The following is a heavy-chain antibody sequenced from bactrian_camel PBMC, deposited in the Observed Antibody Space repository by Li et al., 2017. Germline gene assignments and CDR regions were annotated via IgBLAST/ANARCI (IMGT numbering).Heavy chain of an antibody. V-gene: IGHV3S53*01. J-gene: IGHJ6*01. CDR1: ESSRSVYLSNC. D-gene: IGHD1*01. CDR3: AAGPEGAIRTRSTLRESDFTY. Sequence: HVQLVESGGGLVQPGGSLRLSCGASESSRSVYLSNCLGWFRRATGKEREGVAGISRFGGSTYIADSVKERFTISQDNAASTVYLQMTALSPEDTAKYFCAAGPEGAIRTRSTLRESDFTYWGQGTQVTVS. CDR2: ISRFGGST.